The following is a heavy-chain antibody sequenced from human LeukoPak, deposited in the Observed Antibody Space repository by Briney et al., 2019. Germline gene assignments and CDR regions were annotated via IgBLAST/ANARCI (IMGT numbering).Heavy chain of an antibody. V-gene: IGHV3-23*01. J-gene: IGHJ6*03. CDR3: ARRRDIVVEGPAYYYYMDV. CDR2: ISGSGGST. CDR1: GFTVSSNY. D-gene: IGHD2-2*01. Sequence: GGSLRLSCAASGFTVSSNYMSWVRQAPGKGLEWVLAISGSGGSTYYADSVKGRFTISRDKSKNTLYLQMNSLRAEDTAVYYCARRRDIVVEGPAYYYYMDVWGKGTTVTVSS.